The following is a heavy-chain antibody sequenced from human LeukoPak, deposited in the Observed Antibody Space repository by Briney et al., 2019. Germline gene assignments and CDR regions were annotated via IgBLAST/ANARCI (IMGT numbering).Heavy chain of an antibody. Sequence: GGSLRLSCAASGSTFSSYSMNWVRQAPGKGLEWVSSISSSSSYKYYADSVKGRFTNSRDNAKNSLYLRMNSLRAEDTAVYYCGRDPKSYYYDSSGYYRCWGQGTLVTVSS. V-gene: IGHV3-21*01. CDR3: GRDPKSYYYDSSGYYRC. CDR1: GSTFSSYS. J-gene: IGHJ4*02. CDR2: ISSSSSYK. D-gene: IGHD3-22*01.